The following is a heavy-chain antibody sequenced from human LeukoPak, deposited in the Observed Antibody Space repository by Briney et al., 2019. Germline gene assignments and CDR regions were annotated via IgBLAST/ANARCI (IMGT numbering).Heavy chain of an antibody. V-gene: IGHV3-30*04. CDR2: ISYDGSNK. D-gene: IGHD6-19*01. CDR1: GFTFSSYA. J-gene: IGHJ4*02. Sequence: GRSLRLSCAASGFTFSSYAMRWVRQAPGKGLEWVAVISYDGSNKYYADSVKGRFTISRDNSKNTLYLQMNSLRAEDTAVYYCARGESSGWSVYWGQGTLVTVSS. CDR3: ARGESSGWSVY.